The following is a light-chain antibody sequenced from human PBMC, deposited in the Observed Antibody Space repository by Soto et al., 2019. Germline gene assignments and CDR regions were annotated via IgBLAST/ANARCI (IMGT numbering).Light chain of an antibody. Sequence: QAVVTQPASVSGSPGQSITISCTGTSSDVGGYNYVSWYQQHPGKAPKLMIYDVSNRPSGVSNRFSGSKSGNTASLTISGLQAEDEADYYCSSYTSSNPVVFGGGTKLTVL. CDR2: DVS. CDR1: SSDVGGYNY. V-gene: IGLV2-14*01. CDR3: SSYTSSNPVV. J-gene: IGLJ2*01.